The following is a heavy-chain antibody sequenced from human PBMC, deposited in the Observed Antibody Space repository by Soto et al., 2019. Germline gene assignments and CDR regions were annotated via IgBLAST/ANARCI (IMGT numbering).Heavy chain of an antibody. CDR1: GGSISSYY. Sequence: SETLSLTCTVSGGSISSYYWIWVRQPPGEGLEWIGYIYYSGGTDFNPPLKSRVTISIDTPKNQFPLRLISVPAADTAVYYCARGIAVAGGSYHYTMAVWGQGTTVTVSS. CDR3: ARGIAVAGGSYHYTMAV. V-gene: IGHV4-59*01. D-gene: IGHD6-19*01. J-gene: IGHJ6*02. CDR2: IYYSGGT.